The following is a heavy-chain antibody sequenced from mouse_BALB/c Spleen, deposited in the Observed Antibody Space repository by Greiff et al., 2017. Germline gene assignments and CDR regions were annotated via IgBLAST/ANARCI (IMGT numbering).Heavy chain of an antibody. CDR3: ARDHSGYYRY. CDR2: INSNGGST. J-gene: IGHJ3*01. V-gene: IGHV5-6-3*01. D-gene: IGHD2-3*01. Sequence: EVKLMESGGGLVQPGGSLKLSCAASGFTFSSYGMSWVRQTPDKRLELVATINSNGGSTYYPDSVKGRFTISRDNAKNTLYLQMSSLKSEDTAMYYCARDHSGYYRYWGQGTLVTVSA. CDR1: GFTFSSYG.